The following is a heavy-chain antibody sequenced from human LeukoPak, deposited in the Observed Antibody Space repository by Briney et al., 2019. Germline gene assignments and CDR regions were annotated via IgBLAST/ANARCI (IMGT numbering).Heavy chain of an antibody. V-gene: IGHV3-30-3*01. CDR3: ARDEVVVAATSVNYYYGMDV. D-gene: IGHD2-15*01. Sequence: AGGSLRLSCAASGFTFPTNPMHWVRQAPGKGLGWVAVVSHVGSIQNYADSVRGRFTISRDNAKNSLYLQMNSLRAEDTAVYYCARDEVVVAATSVNYYYGMDVWGQGTTVTVSS. CDR2: VSHVGSIQ. J-gene: IGHJ6*02. CDR1: GFTFPTNP.